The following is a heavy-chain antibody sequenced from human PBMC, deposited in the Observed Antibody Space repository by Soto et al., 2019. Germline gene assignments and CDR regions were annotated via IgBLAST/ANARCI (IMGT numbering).Heavy chain of an antibody. CDR2: IIPIFGKA. V-gene: IGHV1-69*01. CDR3: ASRFPYYFDSSGFAPLDV. CDR1: GGTFSSYA. D-gene: IGHD3-22*01. Sequence: QVQLVQCGAGVKKPGSSVKVSCKASGGTFSSYAISWVRQAPGQGLEWMGGIIPIFGKAHYAQKVQGRVTITADESTSTAYMELSSLRSEDTAVYYCASRFPYYFDSSGFAPLDVWGQGTMVTVSS. J-gene: IGHJ6*02.